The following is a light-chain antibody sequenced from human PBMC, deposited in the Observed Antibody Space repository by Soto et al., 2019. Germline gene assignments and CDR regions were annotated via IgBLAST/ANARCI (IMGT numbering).Light chain of an antibody. CDR2: RAS. J-gene: IGKJ2*01. CDR3: QQYNNWAYT. CDR1: QHVSST. V-gene: IGKV3-15*01. Sequence: EIVMTQSPATLSVSPGGSATLSCSASQHVSSTFAWYRQKPGQAPMLLIYRASTRATGIPAGFSGSGSGTEFPLSISNLQSEDFAVYYCQQYNNWAYTFGQGNKLEIK.